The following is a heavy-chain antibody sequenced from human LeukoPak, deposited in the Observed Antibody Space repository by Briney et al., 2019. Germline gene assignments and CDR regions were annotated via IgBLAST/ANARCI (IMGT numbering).Heavy chain of an antibody. Sequence: GASVKVSCKASGGTFSSYAISWVRQAPGQGLEWMGGIIPIFGTANYAQKFQGRVTITADESTSTAYMELSSLRSEDTAVYYCARDPYGDYRDYYYMDVWGKGTTVTISS. CDR2: IIPIFGTA. J-gene: IGHJ6*03. CDR1: GGTFSSYA. V-gene: IGHV1-69*13. CDR3: ARDPYGDYRDYYYMDV. D-gene: IGHD4-17*01.